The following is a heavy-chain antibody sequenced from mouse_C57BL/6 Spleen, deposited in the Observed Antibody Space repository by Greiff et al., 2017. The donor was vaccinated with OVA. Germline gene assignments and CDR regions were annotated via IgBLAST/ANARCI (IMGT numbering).Heavy chain of an antibody. D-gene: IGHD2-4*01. CDR3: ARERGYDYDNYAMDY. Sequence: QVQLQQSGPGLVAPSQSLSITCTVSGFSLTSYGVHWVRQPPGKGLEWLVVIWSDGSTTYNSALKSRLSISKDNSKSQVFLKMNSLQTDDTAMYYCARERGYDYDNYAMDYWGQGTSVTVSS. CDR1: GFSLTSYG. J-gene: IGHJ4*01. CDR2: IWSDGST. V-gene: IGHV2-6*03.